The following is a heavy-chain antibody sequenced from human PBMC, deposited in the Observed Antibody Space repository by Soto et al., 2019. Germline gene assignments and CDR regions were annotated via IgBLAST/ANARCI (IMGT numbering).Heavy chain of an antibody. V-gene: IGHV3-30*18. CDR3: AKTRLTTVTIYAFDI. D-gene: IGHD4-17*01. CDR1: GFTFSSYG. Sequence: QVQLVESGGGVVQPGRSLRLSCAASGFTFSSYGMHWVRQAPGKGLEWVAVISYDGSNKYYADSVKGRFTISRDNSKNTLYLQMNSLRAEDTAVYYCAKTRLTTVTIYAFDIWGQGTMVHVSS. CDR2: ISYDGSNK. J-gene: IGHJ3*02.